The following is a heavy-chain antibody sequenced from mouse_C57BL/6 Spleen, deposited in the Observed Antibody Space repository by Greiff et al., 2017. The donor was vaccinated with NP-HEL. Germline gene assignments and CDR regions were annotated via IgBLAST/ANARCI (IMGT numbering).Heavy chain of an antibody. V-gene: IGHV5-4*01. CDR2: ISDGGSYT. CDR1: GFTFSSYA. Sequence: EVHLVESGGGLVKPGASLKLSCAASGFTFSSYAMSWVRQTPEKRLEWVATISDGGSYTYYPDNVKGRFTISRDNAKNNLYLQMSHLKSEDTAMYYCARDLSKGYAMEYWGQGTSVTVSS. CDR3: ARDLSKGYAMEY. D-gene: IGHD1-3*01. J-gene: IGHJ4*01.